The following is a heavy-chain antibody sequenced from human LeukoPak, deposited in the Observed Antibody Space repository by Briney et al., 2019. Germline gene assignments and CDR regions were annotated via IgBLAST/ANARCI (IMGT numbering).Heavy chain of an antibody. J-gene: IGHJ4*02. CDR2: IDSDGSTT. CDR3: ARGLTLLGYCSSTSGLMNY. V-gene: IGHV3-74*01. CDR1: GFTLSSYC. Sequence: GGSLRLSCAVSGFTLSSYCMHWVRQAPGKGLVWVSRIDSDGSTTAYADSVKHRFTISRDNANNTLYLQMNSPRAEDAGVYYCARGLTLLGYCSSTSGLMNYWGQGTLVTVSS. D-gene: IGHD2-2*01.